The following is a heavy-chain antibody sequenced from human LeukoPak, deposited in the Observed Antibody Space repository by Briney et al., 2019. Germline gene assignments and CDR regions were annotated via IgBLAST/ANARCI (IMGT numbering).Heavy chain of an antibody. Sequence: ASVKVSCKASGYTFTSYGISWMRQAPGQGLEWMGWISAYNGNTNYAQKLQGRVTMTTDTSTSTAYMELRSLRSDDTAVYYCARDGYSSSWYSNNWFDPWGQGTLVTVSS. CDR3: ARDGYSSSWYSNNWFDP. CDR1: GYTFTSYG. V-gene: IGHV1-18*01. J-gene: IGHJ5*02. CDR2: ISAYNGNT. D-gene: IGHD6-13*01.